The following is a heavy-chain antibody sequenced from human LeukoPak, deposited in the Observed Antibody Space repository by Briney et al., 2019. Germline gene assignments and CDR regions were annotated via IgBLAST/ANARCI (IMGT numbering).Heavy chain of an antibody. Sequence: QPGGSLRLSCAASGFTFSNYWMHWVRQAPGKGLVWVSRINRDGRSTNYADSVKGRFTISRDNAKNTVFLQMNVVRAEDTAVYYCAKARGFTVTTSFDYWGQGSLVTVSS. V-gene: IGHV3-74*01. D-gene: IGHD4-17*01. CDR2: INRDGRST. CDR3: AKARGFTVTTSFDY. CDR1: GFTFSNYW. J-gene: IGHJ4*02.